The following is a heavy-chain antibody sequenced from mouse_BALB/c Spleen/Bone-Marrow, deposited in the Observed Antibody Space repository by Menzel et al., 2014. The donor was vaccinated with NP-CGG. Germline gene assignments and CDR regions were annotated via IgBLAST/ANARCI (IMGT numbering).Heavy chain of an antibody. CDR2: INPSDGRT. V-gene: IGHV1S81*02. J-gene: IGHJ2*01. D-gene: IGHD3-2*01. CDR3: ARRDSSGYLFDY. CDR1: GYTSTTYW. Sequence: VQLQQSGAELVRPGASVKLSCKASGYTSTTYWMHWVKQRPGQGLEWIGEINPSDGRTNYSEKFKSKATLTVDKSSNTAYMQLSSLTSEDSAVYYCARRDSSGYLFDYWGQGTTLTVSS.